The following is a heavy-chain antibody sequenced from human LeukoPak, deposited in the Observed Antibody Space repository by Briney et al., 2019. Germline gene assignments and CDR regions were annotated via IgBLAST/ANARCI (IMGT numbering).Heavy chain of an antibody. J-gene: IGHJ4*02. D-gene: IGHD6-13*01. CDR3: AEFSGQQLVGYYFDY. CDR2: INWNGGST. V-gene: IGHV3-20*04. Sequence: PGGSLRLSCAASGFTFDDYGMSWVRQAPGKGLEWVSGINWNGGSTGYADSVKGRFTISRDNAKNSLYLQMNSLRAEDTAVYYCAEFSGQQLVGYYFDYWGQGTLVTVSS. CDR1: GFTFDDYG.